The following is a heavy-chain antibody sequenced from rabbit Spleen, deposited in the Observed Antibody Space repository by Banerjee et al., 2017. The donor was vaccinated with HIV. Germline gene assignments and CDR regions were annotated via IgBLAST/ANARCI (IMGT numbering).Heavy chain of an antibody. CDR1: GFTISSSYY. J-gene: IGHJ4*01. D-gene: IGHD2-1*01. CDR3: ARGSATMTMVITGYYLGL. Sequence: QSLEESGGDLVKPGASLTLTCTASGFTISSSYYMCWVRQAPGKGLECIACIYADFSGSTYYATWAKGRFTISKPSSTTVTLQMTSLTAADTATYFCARGSATMTMVITGYYLGLWGPGTLVTVS. V-gene: IGHV1S40*01. CDR2: IYADFSGST.